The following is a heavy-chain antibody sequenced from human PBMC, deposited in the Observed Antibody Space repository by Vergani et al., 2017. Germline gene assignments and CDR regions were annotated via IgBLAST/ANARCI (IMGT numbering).Heavy chain of an antibody. CDR1: GFTFNRYG. V-gene: IGHV3-30*02. J-gene: IGHJ4*02. Sequence: QVQLVQSGGGVVQPGGSLRLSCVASGFTFNRYGGQWFRQAPGKGLEWVAYVLFDGSNEYYADSVKGRIFVSRDNSNDALYLQMNSLRTDETAVYYCAKDLAYCHEGSCALWGQGSVVTVSS. D-gene: IGHD2-15*01. CDR3: AKDLAYCHEGSCAL. CDR2: VLFDGSNE.